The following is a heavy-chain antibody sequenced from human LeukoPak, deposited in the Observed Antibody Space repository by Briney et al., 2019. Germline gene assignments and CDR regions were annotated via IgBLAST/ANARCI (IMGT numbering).Heavy chain of an antibody. V-gene: IGHV1-69*13. D-gene: IGHD3-3*01. J-gene: IGHJ6*02. CDR2: IIPIFGTA. CDR1: GGTFSSYA. CDR3: ARWTKDFWSGYLTYGMDV. Sequence: SVKVSCKASGGTFSSYAISWVRQAPGQGLEWMGGIIPIFGTANYAQKFQGRVTITADESTSTAYMELSSLRSEDTAVYYCARWTKDFWSGYLTYGMDVWGQGTTVTVSS.